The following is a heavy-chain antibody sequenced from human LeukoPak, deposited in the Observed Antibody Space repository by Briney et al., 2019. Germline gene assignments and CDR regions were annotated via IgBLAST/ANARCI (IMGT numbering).Heavy chain of an antibody. CDR3: ARDYGANSGWFDP. Sequence: GASVKVSCKASGYTFTSYDINWVRQVTGQGLEWMGWMSPNSGYTGYAQKFQGRVTMTRDTSISTAYMELSSLRSEDTAVYYCARDYGANSGWFDPWGQGTLVTVSS. V-gene: IGHV1-8*01. J-gene: IGHJ5*02. CDR2: MSPNSGYT. D-gene: IGHD4-23*01. CDR1: GYTFTSYD.